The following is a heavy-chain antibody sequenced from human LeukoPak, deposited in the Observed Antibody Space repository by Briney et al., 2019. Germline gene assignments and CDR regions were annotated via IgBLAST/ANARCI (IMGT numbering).Heavy chain of an antibody. CDR1: GYTFSSYS. CDR3: TRVFGTWLPAV. Sequence: GGSLRLSCVASGYTFSSYSMNWVRQAPGKGLEWVSSISTSGSYIYSADSVKGRFTISRDDAKNSLYLQMDSLRAEDTAVYYCTRVFGTWLPAVWGQGTMVTVSS. J-gene: IGHJ3*01. CDR2: ISTSGSYI. V-gene: IGHV3-21*01. D-gene: IGHD1-1*01.